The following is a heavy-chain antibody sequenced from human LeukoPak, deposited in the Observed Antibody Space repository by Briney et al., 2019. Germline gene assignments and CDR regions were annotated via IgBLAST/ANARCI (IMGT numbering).Heavy chain of an antibody. V-gene: IGHV3-74*03. Sequence: GGSLRLSCAASGFTLSNYWMHWVRQAPGKGLVWVSRIYVDGSSTTYADSVKGRFIISRDNAKNTLYLQLNSLRDEDTAVCYCARSDWFDFWGQGTLVTVSS. CDR1: GFTLSNYW. CDR2: IYVDGSST. CDR3: ARSDWFDF. J-gene: IGHJ5*01.